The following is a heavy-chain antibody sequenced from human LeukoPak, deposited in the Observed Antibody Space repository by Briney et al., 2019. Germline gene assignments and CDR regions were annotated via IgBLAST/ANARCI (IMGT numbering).Heavy chain of an antibody. D-gene: IGHD6-6*01. CDR2: IIPIFGTA. CDR3: ARHEYSSSSPDY. CDR1: GGTFSSYA. J-gene: IGHJ4*02. V-gene: IGHV1-69*05. Sequence: SVKVSCKASGGTFSSYAISWVRQAPGQGLEWMGGIIPIFGTADYAQKFQGRVTITTDESTSTAYMELSSLRSEDTAVYYCARHEYSSSSPDYWGQGTLVTVSS.